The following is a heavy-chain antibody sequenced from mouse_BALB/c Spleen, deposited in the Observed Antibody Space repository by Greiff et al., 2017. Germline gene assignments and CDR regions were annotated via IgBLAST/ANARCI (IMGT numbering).Heavy chain of an antibody. CDR2: IRNKANGYTT. V-gene: IGHV7-3*02. CDR1: GFTFTDYY. CDR3: ARHLDSSGFAWCAY. D-gene: IGHD3-2*01. Sequence: EVKLVESGGGLVQPGGSLRLSCATSGFTFTDYYMSWVRQPSGKALEWLGFIRNKANGYTTEYSASVKGRFTISRDNSQSILYLQMNTLRAEDSAAYYGARHLDSSGFAWCAYWGQGTLVTVSA. J-gene: IGHJ3*01.